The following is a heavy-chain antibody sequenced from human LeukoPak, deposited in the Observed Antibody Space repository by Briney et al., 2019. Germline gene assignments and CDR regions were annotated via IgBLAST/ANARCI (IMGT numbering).Heavy chain of an antibody. V-gene: IGHV3-21*01. CDR3: ARNPVRISGGGPHWFDP. CDR2: ISSTSTYI. J-gene: IGHJ5*02. CDR1: GFSLNTFG. D-gene: IGHD6-13*01. Sequence: GWSLRLSCTASGFSLNTFGMNWVRQAPGEGLEWVSSISSTSTYIYYADSVKGRFTISRDSAKNSLYLQMDSLRPEDTAVYYCARNPVRISGGGPHWFDPWGQGALVTVSS.